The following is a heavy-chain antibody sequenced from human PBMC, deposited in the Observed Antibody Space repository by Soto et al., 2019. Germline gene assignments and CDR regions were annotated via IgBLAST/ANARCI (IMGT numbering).Heavy chain of an antibody. CDR1: GFTFSSYW. D-gene: IGHD6-6*01. Sequence: LRLSCAASGFTFSSYWMSWVRQAPGKGLEWVANIKQDGSEKYYVDSVKGRFTISRDNAKNSLYLQMNSLRAEDTAVYYCARDAAHSSSPYYYYGMDVWGHGTTVTVSS. CDR3: ARDAAHSSSPYYYYGMDV. V-gene: IGHV3-7*01. J-gene: IGHJ6*02. CDR2: IKQDGSEK.